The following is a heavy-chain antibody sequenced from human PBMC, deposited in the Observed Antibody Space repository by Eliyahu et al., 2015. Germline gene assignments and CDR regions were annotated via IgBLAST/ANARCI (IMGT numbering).Heavy chain of an antibody. D-gene: IGHD1-1*01. V-gene: IGHV3-7*01. J-gene: IGHJ4*02. CDR1: XFRXXDYW. CDR3: ARAGQITAFDF. CDR2: IKQDGGET. Sequence: EVQLAESGGALVQPGGSLXLSCAXSXFRXXDYWXAWFRQAPGKGLQWVASIKQDGGETYYGDFVKGRFTISRDNGKNSLFLQMNSLTVDDTALYHCARAGQITAFDFWGQGSPVTVSS.